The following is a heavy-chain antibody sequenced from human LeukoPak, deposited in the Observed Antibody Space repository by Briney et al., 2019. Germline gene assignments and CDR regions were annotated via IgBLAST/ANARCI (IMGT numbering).Heavy chain of an antibody. D-gene: IGHD3-16*01. J-gene: IGHJ4*02. CDR2: INHSGST. CDR1: GGSFSGHY. Sequence: SETLSLTCAVYGGSFSGHYWSWIRQPPGKGLEWIGEINHSGSTNYNPSLRSRVTISVDTSKHQFSLKLSSVTAADTAVYYCARDRNGGVIDYWGQGTLVTVSS. CDR3: ARDRNGGVIDY. V-gene: IGHV4-34*01.